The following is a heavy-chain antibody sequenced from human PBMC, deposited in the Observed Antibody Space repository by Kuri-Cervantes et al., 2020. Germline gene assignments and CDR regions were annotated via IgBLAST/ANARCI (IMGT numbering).Heavy chain of an antibody. D-gene: IGHD3-10*01. Sequence: GESLKISCAASGFTFSSYSMNWVRQAPGKGLEWVSYISSSSSTIYYADSVKGRFTISRDNANNSLYLQMTSLRAEDTAVYYCARIWSPVGYYYYYMDVWGKGTTVTVSS. CDR1: GFTFSSYS. CDR2: ISSSSSTI. V-gene: IGHV3-48*04. CDR3: ARIWSPVGYYYYYMDV. J-gene: IGHJ6*03.